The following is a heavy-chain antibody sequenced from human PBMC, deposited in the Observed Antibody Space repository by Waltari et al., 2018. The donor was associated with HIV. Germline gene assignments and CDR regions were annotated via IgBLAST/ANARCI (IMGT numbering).Heavy chain of an antibody. CDR1: GYSISSGYY. J-gene: IGHJ1*01. Sequence: QVQLQESGPGLVKPSETLSLPCTVSGYSISSGYYWGWFRQPPGKGLEWIGSIYHSGSTYYNPSLKSRVTISVDTSKNQFSLKLSSVTAADTAVYYCARRGELPAEYFQHWGQGTLVTVSS. CDR3: ARRGELPAEYFQH. CDR2: IYHSGST. D-gene: IGHD1-26*01. V-gene: IGHV4-38-2*02.